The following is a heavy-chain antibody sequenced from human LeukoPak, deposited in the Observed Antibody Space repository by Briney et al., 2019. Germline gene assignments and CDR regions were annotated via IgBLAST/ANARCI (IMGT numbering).Heavy chain of an antibody. CDR1: GGSFSGYS. J-gene: IGHJ4*02. CDR2: INHSGST. D-gene: IGHD6-6*01. Sequence: SETLSLTCAVYGGSFSGYSWTWIRQPPGKGLEWIGEINHSGSTNYNPSLKSRVTISVDTSKNQFSLKLSSVTAADTAVYYCARSWRWIAARSYDYWGQGTLVTVSS. V-gene: IGHV4-34*01. CDR3: ARSWRWIAARSYDY.